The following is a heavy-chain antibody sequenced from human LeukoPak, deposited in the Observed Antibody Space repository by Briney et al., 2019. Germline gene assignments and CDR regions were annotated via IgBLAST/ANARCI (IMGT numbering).Heavy chain of an antibody. CDR3: ARWGPVETAIFDY. D-gene: IGHD2-21*02. V-gene: IGHV3-33*01. J-gene: IGHJ4*02. CDR1: GFTFSNYG. Sequence: PGGSLRLSCAASGFTFSNYGMQWVRQAPGKGLEWVAVIRPDGSKTYYADPVKGRFTITRDNSKNSLYLQMNSLRVEDMAVYYCARWGPVETAIFDYWGQGTLVTVSS. CDR2: IRPDGSKT.